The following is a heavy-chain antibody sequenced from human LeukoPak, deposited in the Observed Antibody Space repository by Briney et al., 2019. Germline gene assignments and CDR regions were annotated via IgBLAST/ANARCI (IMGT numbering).Heavy chain of an antibody. CDR2: IYSGGST. CDR1: GFTFSDYY. V-gene: IGHV3-66*01. Sequence: QSGGSLRLSCAASGFTFSDYYMSWVRQAPGKGLEWVSVIYSGGSTYYADSVKGRYTISRDNSKNTLYLQMNSLRAEDTAVYYCARISAAYAFDIWGQGTMVTVSS. CDR3: ARISAAYAFDI. J-gene: IGHJ3*02.